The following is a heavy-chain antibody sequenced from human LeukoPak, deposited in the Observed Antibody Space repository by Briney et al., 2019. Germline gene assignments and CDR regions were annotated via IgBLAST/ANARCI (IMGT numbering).Heavy chain of an antibody. Sequence: GGSLRLSCAASGFTFSDYWMTWVRQAPGKGLEWVATIKYDGSAKFYADSVKGRSTISRDNAKTSLYLQMTTLRAEDTAVYYCARYCGGDCYSPHDAFDIWGQGTMLTVSS. V-gene: IGHV3-7*04. CDR2: IKYDGSAK. CDR1: GFTFSDYW. J-gene: IGHJ3*02. D-gene: IGHD2-21*02. CDR3: ARYCGGDCYSPHDAFDI.